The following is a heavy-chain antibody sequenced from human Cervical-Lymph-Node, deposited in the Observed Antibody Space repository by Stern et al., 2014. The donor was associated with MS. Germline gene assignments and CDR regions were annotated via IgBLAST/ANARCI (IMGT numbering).Heavy chain of an antibody. Sequence: QVQLVQSGAEVRKPGSSVKVSCTAAGDTSSSYGISWVRQASGQGLEWMGGISPNLRAASYAQKFQGRYEITAAGFTNTVYLELGGLRSDDTAVYYCAGYCSGHGCYIVSTGCLYDYYGMDVWGQGTTVIVS. V-gene: IGHV1-69*01. CDR3: AGYCSGHGCYIVSTGCLYDYYGMDV. D-gene: IGHD2-2*02. J-gene: IGHJ6*02. CDR1: GDTSSSYG. CDR2: ISPNLRAA.